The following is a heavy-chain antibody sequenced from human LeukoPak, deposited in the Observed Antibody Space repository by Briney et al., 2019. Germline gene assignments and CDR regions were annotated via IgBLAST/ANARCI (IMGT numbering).Heavy chain of an antibody. V-gene: IGHV3-23*01. CDR1: GFTFSSYA. J-gene: IGHJ4*02. CDR2: ISGSGGST. CDR3: AKGPKQWLVSSFDY. D-gene: IGHD6-19*01. Sequence: QAGGSLRLSCAASGFTFSSYAMSWVRQAPGKGLEWVSAISGSGGSTYYADSVKGRFTISRDNSKNTLYLQMNSLRAEDTAVYYCAKGPKQWLVSSFDYWGQGTLVTVSS.